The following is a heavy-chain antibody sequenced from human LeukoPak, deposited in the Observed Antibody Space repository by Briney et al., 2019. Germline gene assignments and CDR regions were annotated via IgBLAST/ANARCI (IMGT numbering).Heavy chain of an antibody. CDR2: IRYDGIVT. CDR3: ARAIPADFNL. J-gene: IGHJ2*01. V-gene: IGHV3-74*01. Sequence: VWVSRIRYDGIVTNYADAVEGRFTISRDNAKNTVHLQMNSLRDDDTAVYYCARAIPADFNLWGRGTLVTVSS.